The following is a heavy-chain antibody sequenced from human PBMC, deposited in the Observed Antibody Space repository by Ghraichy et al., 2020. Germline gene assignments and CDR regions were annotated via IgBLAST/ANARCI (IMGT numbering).Heavy chain of an antibody. CDR3: ARAKIVAPGHEVFDY. D-gene: IGHD3-22*01. J-gene: IGHJ4*02. CDR2: ISRSGSYI. V-gene: IGHV3-21*01. CDR1: GFTFSTYS. Sequence: GGSLRLSCAASGFTFSTYSMNWVHQAPGKGLEWVSSISRSGSYIYYADSLKGRFTISRDNAKNSLYLQMNSLRAEDTAVYYCARAKIVAPGHEVFDYWGQGTPVSVSS.